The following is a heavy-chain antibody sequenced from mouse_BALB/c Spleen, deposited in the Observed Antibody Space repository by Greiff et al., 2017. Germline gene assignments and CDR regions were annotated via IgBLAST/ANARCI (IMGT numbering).Heavy chain of an antibody. CDR1: GYAFSSYW. V-gene: IGHV1-80*01. CDR3: AREDGNYLYAMDE. CDR2: IYPGDGDT. Sequence: VQLQQSGAELVRPGSSVKISCKASGYAFSSYWMNWVKQRPGQGLEWIGQIYPGDGDTNYNGKFKGKATLTADKSSSTAYMQLSSLTSEDSAVYFCAREDGNYLYAMDEWGQGTSVTVSS. J-gene: IGHJ4*01. D-gene: IGHD2-1*01.